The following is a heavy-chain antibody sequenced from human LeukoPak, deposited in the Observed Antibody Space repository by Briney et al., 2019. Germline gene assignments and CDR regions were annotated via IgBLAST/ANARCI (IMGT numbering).Heavy chain of an antibody. CDR2: ISASGGNT. CDR3: ASGWYYGMDV. D-gene: IGHD3-22*01. Sequence: GGSLRLSCGASGFTFSGYAMSWVRQAPGQGLEWVSAISASGGNTYYADYVKGRFTISRDNSKNTLYLQMNSLRAENTGVYYSASGWYYGMDVWGQGTPITVSS. V-gene: IGHV3-23*01. CDR1: GFTFSGYA. J-gene: IGHJ6*02.